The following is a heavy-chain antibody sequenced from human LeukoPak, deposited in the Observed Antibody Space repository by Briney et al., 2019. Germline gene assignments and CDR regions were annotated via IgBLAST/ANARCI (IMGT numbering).Heavy chain of an antibody. CDR1: GGSFSGYY. Sequence: SETLSLTCAVYGGSFSGYYWSWIRQPPGKGLEWIGEINHSGSTNYNPSLKSRVTISVDTSKNQFSLKLSSVTAADTAVYYCARGETRRYDILRRRWFDHWGQGTLVTVSS. V-gene: IGHV4-34*01. D-gene: IGHD3-9*01. J-gene: IGHJ5*02. CDR3: ARGETRRYDILRRRWFDH. CDR2: INHSGST.